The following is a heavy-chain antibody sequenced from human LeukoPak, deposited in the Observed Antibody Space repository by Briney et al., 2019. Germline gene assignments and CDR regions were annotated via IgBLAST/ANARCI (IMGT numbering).Heavy chain of an antibody. Sequence: GGSLRLSCAASGFTFSSYALHWVRQAPVKGLEWVAVISNDETNKYYADSVKGRSTISRDNSKNTLYLQMNSLRPEDTAVYYCARDSGRYISGQGPYYYHGMDVWGQGTTVTVSS. J-gene: IGHJ6*02. CDR3: ARDSGRYISGQGPYYYHGMDV. CDR1: GFTFSSYA. D-gene: IGHD6-19*01. V-gene: IGHV3-30-3*01. CDR2: ISNDETNK.